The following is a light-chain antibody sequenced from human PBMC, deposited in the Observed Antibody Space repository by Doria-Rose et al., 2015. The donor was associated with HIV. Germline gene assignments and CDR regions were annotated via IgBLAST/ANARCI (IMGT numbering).Light chain of an antibody. CDR1: HDISNY. CDR2: DTS. J-gene: IGKJ1*01. Sequence: RATITCRASHDISNYLAWYQQKPGKAPKRLIYDTSSLHSGVPSRFSGSGSGTEFTLTISSLQPEDFATYYCLQHNSYPRTFGQGTKGDIK. V-gene: IGKV1-17*03. CDR3: LQHNSYPRT.